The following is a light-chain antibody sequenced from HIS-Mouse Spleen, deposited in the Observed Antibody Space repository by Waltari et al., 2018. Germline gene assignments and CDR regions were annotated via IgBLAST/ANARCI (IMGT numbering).Light chain of an antibody. CDR3: QQLNSYPPT. CDR1: QGISSY. CDR2: AAS. Sequence: DIQLTQSPSFLSASVGDRVTITFRASQGISSYVAWYQQKPGKAPKLLLYAASTLESGVPSRFSGSGSGTEFTLTISSLQPEDFATYYCQQLNSYPPTFGQGTKVEIK. V-gene: IGKV1-9*01. J-gene: IGKJ1*01.